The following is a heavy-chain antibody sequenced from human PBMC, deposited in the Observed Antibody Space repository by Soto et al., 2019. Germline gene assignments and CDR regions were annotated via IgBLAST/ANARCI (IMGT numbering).Heavy chain of an antibody. Sequence: GGSLRLSCAASGFTFSNAWMNWVRQAPGKGLEWVGRIKSKTDGGTTDYAAPVKGRFTISRDDSKNTLYLQMNSLKTEDTAVYYCTTWIEDIVVVPALYGMDVWGQGTTVTVSS. V-gene: IGHV3-15*07. D-gene: IGHD2-2*01. J-gene: IGHJ6*02. CDR2: IKSKTDGGTT. CDR1: GFTFSNAW. CDR3: TTWIEDIVVVPALYGMDV.